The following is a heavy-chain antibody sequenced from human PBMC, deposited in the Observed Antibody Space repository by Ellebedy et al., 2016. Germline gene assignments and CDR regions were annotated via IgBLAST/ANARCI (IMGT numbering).Heavy chain of an antibody. CDR1: GFTFSSYS. J-gene: IGHJ4*02. CDR3: ARVVNPREVYFDY. D-gene: IGHD2/OR15-2a*01. CDR2: ISSSSSYI. Sequence: GESLKISCAASGFTFSSYSMNWVRQAPGKGLEWVSSISSSSSYIYYADSVKGRFTISRDNAKNSLYLQMNSLRAEDTAVYYCARVVNPREVYFDYWGQGTLVTVSS. V-gene: IGHV3-21*01.